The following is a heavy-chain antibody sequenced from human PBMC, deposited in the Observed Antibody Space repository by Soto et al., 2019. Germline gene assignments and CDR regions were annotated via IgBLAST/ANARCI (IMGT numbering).Heavy chain of an antibody. CDR2: ISGSGSTT. V-gene: IGHV3-23*01. D-gene: IGHD3-22*01. CDR1: RFTFSSYA. CDR3: AKVPASSGHFDY. Sequence: GGSLRLSCAASRFTFSSYAMSWVRQAPGKGLGWVSGISGSGSTTYYADSVKGRFTISRDNSKNTLYLQMNSLRAEDTAVYYCAKVPASSGHFDYWGQGTLVTVSS. J-gene: IGHJ4*02.